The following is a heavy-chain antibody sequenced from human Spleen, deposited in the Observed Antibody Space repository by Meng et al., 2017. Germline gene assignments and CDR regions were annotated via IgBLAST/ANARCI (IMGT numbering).Heavy chain of an antibody. J-gene: IGHJ6*02. D-gene: IGHD5-12*01. Sequence: GESLKISCKGSGYNFASHWIAWVRQMPGKGLEWMGIIFPGDSDTRYSPSLQGQVTISADKSISTAYLQWSSLKASDTAMYYCARHDGAYDKSYYYYYGVDVWGQGTTVTVSS. CDR1: GYNFASHW. CDR3: ARHDGAYDKSYYYYYGVDV. CDR2: IFPGDSDT. V-gene: IGHV5-51*01.